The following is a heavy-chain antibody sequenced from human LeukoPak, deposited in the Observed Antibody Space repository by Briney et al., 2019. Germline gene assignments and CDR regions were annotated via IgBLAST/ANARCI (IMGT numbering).Heavy chain of an antibody. Sequence: ASVKVSCKVSGYTLTELSMHWVRQAPGKGLEWMGGFDPEDGETIYAQKFQGRVTMTRNTSISTAYMELSSLRSEDTAVYYCARGRRSIAARTQTWWFDPWGQGTLVTVSS. V-gene: IGHV1-24*01. CDR3: ARGRRSIAARTQTWWFDP. CDR2: FDPEDGET. CDR1: GYTLTELS. D-gene: IGHD6-6*01. J-gene: IGHJ5*02.